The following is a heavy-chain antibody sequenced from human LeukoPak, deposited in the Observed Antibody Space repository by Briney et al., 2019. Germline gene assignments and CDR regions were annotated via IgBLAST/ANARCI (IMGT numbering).Heavy chain of an antibody. V-gene: IGHV5-51*01. CDR3: ARMLGYCSGGSCYSLYYFDY. J-gene: IGHJ4*02. CDR2: IYPGDSDT. CDR1: GYSFTSYW. D-gene: IGHD2-15*01. Sequence: GESLKISCKGSGYSFTSYWIGWVRQMPGKGLEWMGIIYPGDSDTRYSPSFQGQVTISADKSISTAYLQWSSLKASDTATYYCARMLGYCSGGSCYSLYYFDYWGQGTLVTVSS.